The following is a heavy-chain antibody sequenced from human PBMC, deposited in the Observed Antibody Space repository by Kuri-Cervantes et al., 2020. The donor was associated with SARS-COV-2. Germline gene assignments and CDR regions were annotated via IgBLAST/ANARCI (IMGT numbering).Heavy chain of an antibody. V-gene: IGHV4-30-2*06. CDR3: ARGTGYDFWSGLDYYFDY. D-gene: IGHD3-3*01. CDR2: ISHSGST. CDR1: GGSVTSAGYS. J-gene: IGHJ4*02. Sequence: SCVVSGGSVTSAGYSWNWIRQSPGKALEWLGFISHSGSTEYTPFLKSRLAISVDKAKNQVSLKVTSVSAADTAVYYCARGTGYDFWSGLDYYFDYWGQGTTVTVSS.